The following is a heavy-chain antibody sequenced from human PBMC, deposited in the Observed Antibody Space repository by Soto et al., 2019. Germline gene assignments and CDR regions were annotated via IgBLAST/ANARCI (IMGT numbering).Heavy chain of an antibody. Sequence: SETLSLTCAVYGGSFSCYYWSWIRQPPGKGLEWIGEINHSGSTNYNPSLKSRVTISVDTSKNQFSLKLSSVTAADTAVYYCARGRGSVFGFWSGPTAYGMDVWGQGTTVTVSS. CDR3: ARGRGSVFGFWSGPTAYGMDV. V-gene: IGHV4-34*01. D-gene: IGHD3-3*01. CDR2: INHSGST. J-gene: IGHJ6*02. CDR1: GGSFSCYY.